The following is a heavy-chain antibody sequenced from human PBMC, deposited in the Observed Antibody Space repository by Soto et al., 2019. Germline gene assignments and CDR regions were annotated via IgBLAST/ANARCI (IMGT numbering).Heavy chain of an antibody. D-gene: IGHD3-9*01. CDR1: GYAFIGYS. CDR2: INPNTGGT. CDR3: ARGSYYDILTGYSRNPFDI. Sequence: ASVKVSCKASGYAFIGYSMHWVRQAPGQGLEWMGWINPNTGGTNYAQNFQGRVTMTRDTSSSTAYMELSRLRSDDTAVYFCARGSYYDILTGYSRNPFDIWGRGTRVTVSS. V-gene: IGHV1-2*02. J-gene: IGHJ3*02.